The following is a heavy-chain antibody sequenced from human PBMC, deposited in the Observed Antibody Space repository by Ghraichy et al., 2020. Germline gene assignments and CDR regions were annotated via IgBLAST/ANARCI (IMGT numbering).Heavy chain of an antibody. D-gene: IGHD4-17*01. Sequence: SETLSLTCAVYGGSFSGYYWSWIRQPPGKGLEWIGEINHSGSTNYNPSLKSRVTISVDTSKNQFSLKLSSVTAADTAVYYCARGHRVTTKDVDLDYWGQGTLVTVSS. J-gene: IGHJ4*02. CDR1: GGSFSGYY. V-gene: IGHV4-34*01. CDR3: ARGHRVTTKDVDLDY. CDR2: INHSGST.